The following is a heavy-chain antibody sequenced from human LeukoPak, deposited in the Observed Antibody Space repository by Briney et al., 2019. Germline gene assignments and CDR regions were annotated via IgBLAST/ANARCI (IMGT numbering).Heavy chain of an antibody. CDR2: ISGSGDST. Sequence: SGGSLRLSCAASGFTFSSYAMSWVRQAPGKGLEWVSAISGSGDSTYYADSVKGRFTISRDNSKNTLHLQMNSLRAEDTAVYYCAKVGLFRLMVYYYFDYWGQGTLVTVSS. D-gene: IGHD2-8*01. CDR3: AKVGLFRLMVYYYFDY. CDR1: GFTFSSYA. J-gene: IGHJ4*02. V-gene: IGHV3-23*01.